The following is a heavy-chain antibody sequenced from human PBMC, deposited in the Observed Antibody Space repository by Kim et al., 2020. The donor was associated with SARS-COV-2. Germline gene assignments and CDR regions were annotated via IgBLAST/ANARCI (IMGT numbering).Heavy chain of an antibody. Sequence: IMSSSSTIYYADSVKGRFTISRDNAKNSLYLQMNSLRAEDTAVYYCARHDYWGQGTLVTVSS. J-gene: IGHJ4*02. V-gene: IGHV3-48*04. CDR3: ARHDY. CDR2: MSSSSTI.